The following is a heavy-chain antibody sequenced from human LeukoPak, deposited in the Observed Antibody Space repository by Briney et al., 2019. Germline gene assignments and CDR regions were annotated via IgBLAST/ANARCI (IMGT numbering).Heavy chain of an antibody. CDR1: GFTFSSYW. D-gene: IGHD6-13*01. V-gene: IGHV3-7*01. Sequence: GGSLRLSCAASGFTFSSYWMSWVRQAPGKGLEWVANIKQDGSEKYYVDSVKGRFTISRDNAKNSLYLQMNSLRAEDTAVYYCARYSIAAAAIYGYWGQGTLVTVSS. J-gene: IGHJ4*02. CDR3: ARYSIAAAAIYGY. CDR2: IKQDGSEK.